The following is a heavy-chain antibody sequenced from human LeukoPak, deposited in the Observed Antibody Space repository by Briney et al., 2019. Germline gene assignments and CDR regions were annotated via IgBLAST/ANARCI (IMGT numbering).Heavy chain of an antibody. V-gene: IGHV4-39*07. J-gene: IGHJ4*02. CDR2: IYYSGST. D-gene: IGHD3-22*01. Sequence: SETLSLTCTVSGGSISSSSYYWGWIRQPPGKGLEWIGSIYYSGSTYYNPSLKSRVTISVDTSKNQFSLKLSSVTAADTAVYYCARVGSGYYFDYWGQGTLVTVSS. CDR3: ARVGSGYYFDY. CDR1: GGSISSSSYY.